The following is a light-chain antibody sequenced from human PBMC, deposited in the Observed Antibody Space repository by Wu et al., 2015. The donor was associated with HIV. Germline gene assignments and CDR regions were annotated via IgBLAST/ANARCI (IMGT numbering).Light chain of an antibody. CDR3: QQHGNSLWT. Sequence: EIVLTQSPGTLSLSPGERATLSCRASQSFSSSYLAWYQQKPGQAPRLLIYGASRRATGIPDRFSGSGSVTDFTLTISRLEPEDFALYYCQQHGNSLWTFGQGTEGGN. J-gene: IGKJ1*01. CDR2: GAS. V-gene: IGKV3-20*01. CDR1: QSFSSSY.